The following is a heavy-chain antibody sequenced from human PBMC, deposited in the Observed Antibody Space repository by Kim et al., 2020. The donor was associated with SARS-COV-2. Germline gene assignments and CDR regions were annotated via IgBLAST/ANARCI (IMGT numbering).Heavy chain of an antibody. V-gene: IGHV3-33*01. CDR3: ARGELYYGSEGYYGMDV. Sequence: GGSLRLSCAASGFTFSSYGMHWVRQAPGKGLEWVAVIWYDGSNKYYADSVKGRFTISRDNSKNTLYLQMNSLRAEDTAVYYCARGELYYGSEGYYGMDVWGQGTTVTVSS. CDR1: GFTFSSYG. CDR2: IWYDGSNK. J-gene: IGHJ6*02. D-gene: IGHD3-10*01.